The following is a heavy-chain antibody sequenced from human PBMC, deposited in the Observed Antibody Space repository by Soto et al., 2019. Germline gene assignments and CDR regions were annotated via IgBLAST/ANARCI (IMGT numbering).Heavy chain of an antibody. CDR2: IVPIYRTA. D-gene: IGHD6-13*01. Sequence: QVQLVQSGAEVKKPGSSVKVSCKASGGTFSSYRINWVRQAPGQGLEWVGGIVPIYRTADYAQKFQGRVTITAYESAGTSYIELCSLKSQDTAVYYCVRDSGAKLSSSWGQGTLVTVSS. J-gene: IGHJ4*02. CDR3: VRDSGAKLSSS. V-gene: IGHV1-69*19. CDR1: GGTFSSYR.